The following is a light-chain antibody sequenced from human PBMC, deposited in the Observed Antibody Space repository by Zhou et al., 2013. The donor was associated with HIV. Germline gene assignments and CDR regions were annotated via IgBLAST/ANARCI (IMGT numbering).Light chain of an antibody. CDR2: LGF. CDR3: MAALQAPFT. V-gene: IGKV2-28*01. J-gene: IGKJ3*01. CDR1: QSLYNNGNNY. Sequence: IVMTQSPLSLTVTPGEAASISCRSSQSLYNNGNNYVDWYVQKPGQSPQLLIYLGFNRASGVPARFSGSGSGTNFTLRISKVEAEDVGIYYCMAALQAPFTFGPGTTVDI.